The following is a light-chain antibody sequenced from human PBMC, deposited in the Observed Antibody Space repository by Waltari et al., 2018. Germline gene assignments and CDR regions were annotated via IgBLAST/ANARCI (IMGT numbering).Light chain of an antibody. CDR2: DVR. J-gene: IGLJ3*02. V-gene: IGLV2-14*03. Sequence: QSVLTQPASVSGSSGQSLTISCTGTSSDVGAYNYVSWYQQHPGKAPKIVIYDVRKRPSGVSARFSGSKSGNTASLTISGLQAEDEADYYCSSYTSGNTWVFGGGTKLTVL. CDR1: SSDVGAYNY. CDR3: SSYTSGNTWV.